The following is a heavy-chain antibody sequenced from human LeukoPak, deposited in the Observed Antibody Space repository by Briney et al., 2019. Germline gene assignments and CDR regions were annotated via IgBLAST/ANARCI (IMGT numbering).Heavy chain of an antibody. CDR3: ERDPGSGWYYFDY. Sequence: SETLSLTCTVSGSSISSYYWSWIRQPPGKGLEWIGYIYYSGSTNYNPSLKSRVTISVDTSTNQFSLKLSSVTAADTAVYYCERDPGSGWYYFDYWGQGTLVTVSS. CDR1: GSSISSYY. J-gene: IGHJ4*02. V-gene: IGHV4-59*01. CDR2: IYYSGST. D-gene: IGHD6-19*01.